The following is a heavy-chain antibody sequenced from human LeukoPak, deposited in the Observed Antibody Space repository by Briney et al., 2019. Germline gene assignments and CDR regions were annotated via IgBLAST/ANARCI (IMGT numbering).Heavy chain of an antibody. CDR1: GFTFSSYW. CDR3: ARPPTVVTPAGFDY. V-gene: IGHV3-74*01. D-gene: IGHD4-23*01. Sequence: PGGSLRLSCAASGFTFSSYWMHWVRQAPGKGPVWVSRINTDGSRTSYADSVKGRFTISRDSAKNTLYLQMNSLRADDTAVYYCARPPTVVTPAGFDYWGQGTLVTVSS. J-gene: IGHJ4*02. CDR2: INTDGSRT.